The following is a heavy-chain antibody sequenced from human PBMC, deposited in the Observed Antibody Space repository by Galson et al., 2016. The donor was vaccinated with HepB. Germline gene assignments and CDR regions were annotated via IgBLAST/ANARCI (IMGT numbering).Heavy chain of an antibody. V-gene: IGHV3-30*18. CDR2: ISNDGSNQ. J-gene: IGHJ6*02. CDR1: GFTFSSYG. Sequence: SLRLSCAASGFTFSSYGMYWVRQAPGKGLEWVAVISNDGSNQYYADPVKGRFTISRDNSKNTLYLQMNSLRAEDTAMYYCAKDRYAYDILTGYSYYGMDVWGQGTTVTVSS. D-gene: IGHD3-9*01. CDR3: AKDRYAYDILTGYSYYGMDV.